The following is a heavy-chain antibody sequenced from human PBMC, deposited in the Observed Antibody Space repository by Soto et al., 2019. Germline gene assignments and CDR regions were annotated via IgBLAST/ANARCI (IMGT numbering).Heavy chain of an antibody. V-gene: IGHV3-30*18. Sequence: PGGSLRLSCAVSGFTFYSYGMHWVRQTPGKGLEWVALISYDGSNKNYADSVKGRFTISRENSKNTLYLQLNSLRAEDTAVYYCAKGVGKYQPLSYGMDVCGEGTTVTVNS. CDR3: AKGVGKYQPLSYGMDV. CDR1: GFTFYSYG. CDR2: ISYDGSNK. J-gene: IGHJ6*04. D-gene: IGHD2-2*01.